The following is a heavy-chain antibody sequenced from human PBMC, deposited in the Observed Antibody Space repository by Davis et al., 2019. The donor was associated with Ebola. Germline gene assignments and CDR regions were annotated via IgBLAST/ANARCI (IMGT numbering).Heavy chain of an antibody. Sequence: ASVKVSCKASGYTFTSYYMHWVRQAPGQGLEWMGIINPSGGSTSYAQKFQGRVTMTRNTSISTAYMELSSLRSEDTAVYYCAREYGDNGGPHDAFDIWGQGTMVTVSS. V-gene: IGHV1-46*01. CDR1: GYTFTSYY. CDR3: AREYGDNGGPHDAFDI. J-gene: IGHJ3*02. CDR2: INPSGGST. D-gene: IGHD4-23*01.